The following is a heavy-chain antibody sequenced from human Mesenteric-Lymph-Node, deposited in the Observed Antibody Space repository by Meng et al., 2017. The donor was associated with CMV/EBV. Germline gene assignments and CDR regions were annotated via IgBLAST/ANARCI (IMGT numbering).Heavy chain of an antibody. D-gene: IGHD2-2*01. Sequence: YMFSNYAMHWVRQAPGQGLEWMGWINTNTGNPTYAQGFTGRFVFSLDTSVSTAYLQISSLKAEDTAVYYCARDGLGYCTSTNCPALDYWGQGTLVTVSS. V-gene: IGHV7-4-1*02. CDR1: YMFSNYA. CDR3: ARDGLGYCTSTNCPALDY. CDR2: INTNTGNP. J-gene: IGHJ4*02.